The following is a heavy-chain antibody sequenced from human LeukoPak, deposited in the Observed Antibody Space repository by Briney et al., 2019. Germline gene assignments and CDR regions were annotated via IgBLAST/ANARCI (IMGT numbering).Heavy chain of an antibody. J-gene: IGHJ4*02. CDR2: ISGRSSTI. CDR3: ARGTGYSGYDLLDY. Sequence: GGSLRLSCAASGFTFSGYEMDWVRQAPGQGLEWVSSISGRSSTIYYTDSVKGRFTISRDNAKNSVYLQMNSLRAEDTAVYYCARGTGYSGYDLLDYWGQGTLVTVSS. CDR1: GFTFSGYE. D-gene: IGHD5-12*01. V-gene: IGHV3-48*03.